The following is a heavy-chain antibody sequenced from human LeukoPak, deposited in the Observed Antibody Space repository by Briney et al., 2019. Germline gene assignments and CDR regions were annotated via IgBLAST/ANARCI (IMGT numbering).Heavy chain of an antibody. V-gene: IGHV3-48*01. CDR3: ARDAATGTGFFDY. D-gene: IGHD1-1*01. CDR1: GFTCSDYS. J-gene: IGHJ4*02. Sequence: GGSLRLSCAASGFTCSDYSMNWVRQAPGKGLEWVSYISSSGFTLNYADSVKGRFTISRDNAKNSLYLQMNSLRAEDTAVYYCARDAATGTGFFDYWGQGTLVTVSS. CDR2: ISSSGFTL.